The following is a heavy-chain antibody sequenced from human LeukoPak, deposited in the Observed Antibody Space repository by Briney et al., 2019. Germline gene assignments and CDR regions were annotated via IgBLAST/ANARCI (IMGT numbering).Heavy chain of an antibody. D-gene: IGHD3-3*01. CDR2: IIPILGIA. V-gene: IGHV1-69*04. J-gene: IGHJ3*02. Sequence: SVKVSCKASGGTFSSYAISWVRQAPGQGLEWMGRIIPILGIANYAQKFQGRVTITADKSTSTAYMELSSLRSEDTAVYYCATRVGVLRFLEWSRGAFDIWGQGTMVTVSS. CDR1: GGTFSSYA. CDR3: ATRVGVLRFLEWSRGAFDI.